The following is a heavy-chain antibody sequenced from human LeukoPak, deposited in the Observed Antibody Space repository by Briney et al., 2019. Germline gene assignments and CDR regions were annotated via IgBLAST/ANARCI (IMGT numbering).Heavy chain of an antibody. V-gene: IGHV5-51*01. CDR1: GYTFTNYW. CDR2: IYPGDSDT. CDR3: ARQGYYYYGMDV. Sequence: GESLKISCKASGYTFTNYWIGWVRQMPGKGLEWMGIIYPGDSDTRYSPSFRGQVIISADKSIRTAYLQWTSLKASDTAMYYCARQGYYYYGMDVWGQGTTVTVSS. J-gene: IGHJ6*02.